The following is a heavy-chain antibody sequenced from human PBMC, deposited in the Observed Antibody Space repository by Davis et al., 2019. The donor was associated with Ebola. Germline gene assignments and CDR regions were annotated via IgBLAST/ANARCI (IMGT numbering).Heavy chain of an antibody. V-gene: IGHV4-39*01. D-gene: IGHD3-3*01. CDR3: ASQYYDFWRGYYGMDV. J-gene: IGHJ6*02. CDR2: IYYSGST. CDR1: GGSISSYY. Sequence: SETLSLTCTVSGGSISSYYWGWIRQPPGKGLEWIGSIYYSGSTYYNPSLKSRVPISVDTSTNQFSLKLSSVTAADTAVYYCASQYYDFWRGYYGMDVWGQGTTVTVSS.